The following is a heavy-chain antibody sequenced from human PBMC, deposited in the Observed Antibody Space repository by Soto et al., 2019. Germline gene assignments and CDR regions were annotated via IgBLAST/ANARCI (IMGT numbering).Heavy chain of an antibody. CDR2: ISGSGGST. J-gene: IGHJ5*01. CDR3: AKTAHILLVPAYKNWLDS. D-gene: IGHD2-2*01. Sequence: PVGSLRLSCVASGFTFSSYAVSWVRQAPGKGLEWVSAISGSGGSTYYADSVKGRFTISRDNSKNTVFLQVNSLRAEDTAIYYCAKTAHILLVPAYKNWLDSSGQGSLVTVSS. V-gene: IGHV3-23*01. CDR1: GFTFSSYA.